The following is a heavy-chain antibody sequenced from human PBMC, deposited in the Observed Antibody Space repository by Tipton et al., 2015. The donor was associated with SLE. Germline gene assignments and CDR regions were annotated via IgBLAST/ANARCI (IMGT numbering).Heavy chain of an antibody. Sequence: SLRLSCAASGFTFSSYAMHWVRQAPGKGLEWVAVISYDGSNKYYADSVKGRFTISRDNSKNTLYLQMNGLRAEDTAVYYCARDRWQWLTLYYFDYWGQGTLVTVSS. D-gene: IGHD6-19*01. CDR2: ISYDGSNK. CDR3: ARDRWQWLTLYYFDY. CDR1: GFTFSSYA. V-gene: IGHV3-30*04. J-gene: IGHJ4*02.